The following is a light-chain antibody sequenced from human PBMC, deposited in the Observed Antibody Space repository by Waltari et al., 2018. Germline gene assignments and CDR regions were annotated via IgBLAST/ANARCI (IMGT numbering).Light chain of an antibody. CDR2: GAS. V-gene: IGKV3-20*01. CDR1: QSVSSTY. J-gene: IGKJ2*01. CDR3: QQYGSSPRT. Sequence: EIVLTQSPGTLSLSPGERATLSCRASQSVSSTYLAWYQQKPGQAPRLLIYGASSRATGIPDRFSGSVSGTDFTLIISRLEPEDFAVYYCQQYGSSPRTFGQGTKLEIK.